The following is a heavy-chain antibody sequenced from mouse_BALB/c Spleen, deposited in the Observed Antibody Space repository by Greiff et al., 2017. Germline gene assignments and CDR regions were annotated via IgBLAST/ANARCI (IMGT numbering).Heavy chain of an antibody. Sequence: QVQLQQSGAELVRPGSSVKISCKASGYAFSSYWMNWVKQRPGQGLEWIGQIYPGDGDTNYNGKFKGKATLTADKSSSTAYKQLSSLTSEDSAVYFCARHAWFAYWGQGTLVTVSA. J-gene: IGHJ3*01. CDR2: IYPGDGDT. V-gene: IGHV1-80*01. CDR3: ARHAWFAY. CDR1: GYAFSSYW.